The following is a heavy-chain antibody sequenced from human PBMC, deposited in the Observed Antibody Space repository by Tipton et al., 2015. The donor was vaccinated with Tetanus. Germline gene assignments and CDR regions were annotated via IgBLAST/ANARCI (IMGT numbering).Heavy chain of an antibody. Sequence: SLRLSCAASGFTFSSYGMSWVRQAPAKGLEWVSGVSGSGENTYYGDSVKGRFTISRDNSKLYLEMNSLRAKDRDVYYCAKSRASRHDRGAFETCGLGTMVTVSS. J-gene: IGHJ3*02. D-gene: IGHD1-1*01. CDR1: GFTFSSYG. CDR2: VSGSGENT. V-gene: IGHV3-23*01. CDR3: AKSRASRHDRGAFET.